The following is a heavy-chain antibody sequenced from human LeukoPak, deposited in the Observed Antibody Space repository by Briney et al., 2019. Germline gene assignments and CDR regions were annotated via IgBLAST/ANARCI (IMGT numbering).Heavy chain of an antibody. CDR2: ISPGGPT. D-gene: IGHD5-12*01. J-gene: IGHJ4*02. Sequence: TGGSLRLSCAASGFTFSSYGMNWVRQAPGKGLEWVSGISPGGPTYYADSVKGRFTISRDDSKNTLYLQMKNLRAEDTAVYYCAKDGAWLRFDDWGQGILVSVSS. V-gene: IGHV3-23*01. CDR3: AKDGAWLRFDD. CDR1: GFTFSSYG.